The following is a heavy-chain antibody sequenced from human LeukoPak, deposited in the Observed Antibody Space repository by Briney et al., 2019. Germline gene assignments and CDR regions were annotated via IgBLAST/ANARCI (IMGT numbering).Heavy chain of an antibody. CDR1: GFTFSSYW. V-gene: IGHV3-7*01. CDR2: IKQDGSEK. Sequence: PGGSLRLSCAASGFTFSSYWMSWVRQAPGKGLEWVANIKQDGSEKYYVDSVKGRFTISRDNTKNSLYLQLNSLRAEDTAVYYCARDLYSPNDFDYWGQGTLVTVSS. CDR3: ARDLYSPNDFDY. D-gene: IGHD3-16*01. J-gene: IGHJ4*02.